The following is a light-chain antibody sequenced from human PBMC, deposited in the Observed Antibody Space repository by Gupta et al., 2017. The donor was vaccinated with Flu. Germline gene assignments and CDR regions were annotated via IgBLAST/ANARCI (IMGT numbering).Light chain of an antibody. CDR1: SSDFGPYNF. Sequence: QSALTQPASVSGSPGQSITISCAGTSSDFGPYNFVSWYQQHPGKAPKLVIYEVTKRPSGISNRFSGSKSGNTASLTISGLHSEDEADYYCSSDTSSITLVFGGGTKLTVL. V-gene: IGLV2-14*01. J-gene: IGLJ3*02. CDR3: SSDTSSITLV. CDR2: EVT.